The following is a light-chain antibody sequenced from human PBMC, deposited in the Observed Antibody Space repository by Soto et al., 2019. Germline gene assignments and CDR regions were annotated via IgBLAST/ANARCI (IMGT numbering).Light chain of an antibody. Sequence: EIVLTQSPGTLSLSPGERATLSCRASQSVSSSYLAWYQQKPGQAPRLLIYGASSRATGIPDRFSGSGSGTDFSLPISRREREDFAVYYCQQYGRWWTFGQGTKVEIK. J-gene: IGKJ1*01. CDR3: QQYGRWWT. CDR2: GAS. V-gene: IGKV3-20*01. CDR1: QSVSSSY.